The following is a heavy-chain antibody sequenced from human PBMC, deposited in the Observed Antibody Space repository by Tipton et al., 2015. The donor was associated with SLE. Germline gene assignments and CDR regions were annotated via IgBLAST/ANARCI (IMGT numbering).Heavy chain of an antibody. Sequence: TLSLTCTVSGGSISTYYWSWIRQPPGRGLEWIGFIYYGGTANNNPSLKSRVTISVDRSKNQFSLRLSSVTAADTAAYYCARSEYSDGLLDYWGQGTLVTVSS. CDR1: GGSISTYY. V-gene: IGHV4-59*01. CDR2: IYYGGTA. D-gene: IGHD5-12*01. J-gene: IGHJ4*02. CDR3: ARSEYSDGLLDY.